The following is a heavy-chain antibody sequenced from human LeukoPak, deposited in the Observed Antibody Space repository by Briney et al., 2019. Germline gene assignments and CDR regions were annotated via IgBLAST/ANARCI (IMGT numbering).Heavy chain of an antibody. D-gene: IGHD6-19*01. CDR2: IYPDGGT. J-gene: IGHJ4*02. CDR3: AKVQQWLVPNFDY. CDR1: GFTVSNCF. Sequence: GGSLRLSCAASGFTVSNCFMSWVRQAPGKGLEWVSSIYPDGGTFYADSVKGRFTISRDNSKNTLYLQMSSLRADDTAVYYCAKVQQWLVPNFDYWGLGTLVTVSS. V-gene: IGHV3-53*01.